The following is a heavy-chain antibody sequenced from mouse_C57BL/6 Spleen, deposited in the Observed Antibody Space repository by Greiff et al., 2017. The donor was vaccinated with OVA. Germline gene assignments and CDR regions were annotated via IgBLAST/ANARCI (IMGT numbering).Heavy chain of an antibody. V-gene: IGHV5-4*01. J-gene: IGHJ4*01. Sequence: EVQLVESGGGLVKPGGSLKLSCAASGFTFSSYAMSWVRQTPEKRLEWVATISDGGSYTYYPDNVKGRFTISRDNAKNNLYLQMSHLKSEDTAMYYCARDDQRRPLYYYAMDYWGQGTSVTVSS. D-gene: IGHD3-2*02. CDR3: ARDDQRRPLYYYAMDY. CDR2: ISDGGSYT. CDR1: GFTFSSYA.